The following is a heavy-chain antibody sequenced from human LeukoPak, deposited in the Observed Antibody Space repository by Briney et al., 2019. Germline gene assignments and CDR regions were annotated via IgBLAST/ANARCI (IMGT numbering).Heavy chain of an antibody. CDR1: GFTFSSYS. V-gene: IGHV3-48*01. D-gene: IGHD6-19*01. CDR2: ISSSSSTI. Sequence: GGSLRLSCAASGFTFSSYSMNWVRQAPGKGLEWVSYISSSSSTIYYADSVKGRFTISRDNSKNTLYLQMNSLRAEDTAVYYCARESGGWSFDYWGQGTLVTVSS. J-gene: IGHJ4*02. CDR3: ARESGGWSFDY.